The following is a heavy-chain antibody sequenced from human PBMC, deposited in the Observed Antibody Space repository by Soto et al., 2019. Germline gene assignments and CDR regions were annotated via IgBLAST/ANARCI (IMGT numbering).Heavy chain of an antibody. D-gene: IGHD3-10*01. Sequence: GGSLRLSCAASGFTLSSYSMNWVRQAPGKGLEWVSSISSSSSYIYYADSVKGRFTISRDNAKNSLYLQMNSLRAEDTAVYYCARDSMELLPFDPRGQRTPVTGSS. CDR2: ISSSSSYI. V-gene: IGHV3-21*01. CDR1: GFTLSSYS. CDR3: ARDSMELLPFDP. J-gene: IGHJ5*02.